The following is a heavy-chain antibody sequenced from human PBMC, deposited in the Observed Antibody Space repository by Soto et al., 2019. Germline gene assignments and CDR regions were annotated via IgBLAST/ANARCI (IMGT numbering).Heavy chain of an antibody. D-gene: IGHD2-2*01. CDR3: AKGGLGYCISTSCYDAYYYYYGMDV. J-gene: IGHJ6*02. V-gene: IGHV3-23*01. Sequence: SLRLSCAASGFTFSSYAMSWVRQAPGKGLEWVSAISGSGGSTYYADSVKGRFTISRDNSKNTLYLQMNSLRAEDTAVYYCAKGGLGYCISTSCYDAYYYYYGMDVWGQGTTVTVSS. CDR2: ISGSGGST. CDR1: GFTFSSYA.